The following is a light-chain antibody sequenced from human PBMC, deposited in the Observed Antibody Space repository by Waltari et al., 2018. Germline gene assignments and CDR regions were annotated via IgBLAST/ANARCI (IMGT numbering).Light chain of an antibody. Sequence: EIVLTQSPATLSLSPGDRATLSCRASQRVSSYLAWYQQKPGQAPRLLIYDASNRATGIPARFSGSGSGTDFTLTISSLEPEDFAVYYCQQRSNWPPWTFGQGTKVEIK. J-gene: IGKJ1*01. CDR1: QRVSSY. V-gene: IGKV3-11*01. CDR3: QQRSNWPPWT. CDR2: DAS.